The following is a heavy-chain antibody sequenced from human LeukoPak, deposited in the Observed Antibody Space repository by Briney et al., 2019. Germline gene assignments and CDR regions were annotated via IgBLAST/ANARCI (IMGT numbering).Heavy chain of an antibody. J-gene: IGHJ4*02. CDR1: GGSISSYY. D-gene: IGHD2-8*01. V-gene: IGHV4-59*08. CDR2: ISYSGSS. Sequence: PSETLSLTCTVSGGSISSYYWSWIRQPPGKGLEWIGYISYSGSSNYNPSLKSRVTISVDTSKNQFSLKLSSVTAADTAVYYCARLRGVRYFDYWAREPWSPSPQ. CDR3: ARLRGVRYFDY.